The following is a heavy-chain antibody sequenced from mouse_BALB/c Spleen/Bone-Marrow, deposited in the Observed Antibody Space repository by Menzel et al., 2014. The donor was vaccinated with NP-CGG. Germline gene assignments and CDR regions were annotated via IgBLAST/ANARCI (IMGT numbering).Heavy chain of an antibody. D-gene: IGHD4-1*01. CDR2: ISSGSSTI. CDR3: TRGGNWEDFDY. V-gene: IGHV5-17*02. J-gene: IGHJ2*01. Sequence: EVMLVESGAGLVQPGGSRKLSCAASGFTFSGFGMHWVRQAPEKGLEWVAYISSGSSTILYADTVKGRFTISRDNPKNTLFLQMTSLRSEDTAMYYCTRGGNWEDFDYWGQGTTLTVSS. CDR1: GFTFSGFG.